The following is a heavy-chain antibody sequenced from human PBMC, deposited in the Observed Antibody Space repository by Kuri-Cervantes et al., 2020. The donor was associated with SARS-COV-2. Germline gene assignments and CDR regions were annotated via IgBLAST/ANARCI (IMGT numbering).Heavy chain of an antibody. CDR1: GFTFSSYE. V-gene: IGHV3-48*03. Sequence: LSLTCAASGFTFSSYEMNWVRQAPGKGLEWVSYISSSGSTIYYADSVKGRFTISRDNAKNSLYLQMNSLRAEDTAVYYCAKILTPGYCSGGSCYLGDYWGQGTLVTVSS. D-gene: IGHD2-15*01. J-gene: IGHJ4*02. CDR2: ISSSGSTI. CDR3: AKILTPGYCSGGSCYLGDY.